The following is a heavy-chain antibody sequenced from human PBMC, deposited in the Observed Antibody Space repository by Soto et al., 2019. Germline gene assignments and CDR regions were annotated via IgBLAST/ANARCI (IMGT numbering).Heavy chain of an antibody. CDR1: GGTFSSYT. CDR3: ARTLFGVVTFDY. V-gene: IGHV1-46*03. CDR2: INPSGGST. D-gene: IGHD3-3*01. Sequence: ASVKVSCKASGGTFSSYTISWVRQAPGQGLEWMGIINPSGGSTSYAQKFQGRVTMTRDTSTSTVYMELSSLRSEDTAVYYCARTLFGVVTFDYWGQGTLVTVSS. J-gene: IGHJ4*02.